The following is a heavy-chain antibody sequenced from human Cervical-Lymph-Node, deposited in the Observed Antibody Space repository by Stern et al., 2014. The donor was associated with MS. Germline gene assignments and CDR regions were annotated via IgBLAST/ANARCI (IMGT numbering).Heavy chain of an antibody. CDR2: IRSKSNNYAT. Sequence: EVQLVESGGGLVQPGGSLKLSCAASGFTFSDSAIHWVRQASGKGLEWVGRIRSKSNNYATVYAASVEGRFSIFRDDSKDTAYLQMNTLKIEDTAVYYCTSTIVRGLYPRWGQGTLVTVSS. CDR3: TSTIVRGLYPR. CDR1: GFTFSDSA. J-gene: IGHJ4*02. D-gene: IGHD2-21*01. V-gene: IGHV3-73*01.